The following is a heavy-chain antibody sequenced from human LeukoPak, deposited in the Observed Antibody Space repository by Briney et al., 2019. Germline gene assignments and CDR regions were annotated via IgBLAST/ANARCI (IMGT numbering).Heavy chain of an antibody. CDR2: IRSKANSYAT. D-gene: IGHD4-23*01. Sequence: GGSLRLSCAASGFTFSGSAMHWVRQASGKGLEWVGRIRSKANSYATVYAASVKGRFTISRDDSKNTAYLQMNSLETEDTAVYYCTRPSYGGAPYVDYWGQGTLVTVSS. J-gene: IGHJ4*02. V-gene: IGHV3-73*01. CDR3: TRPSYGGAPYVDY. CDR1: GFTFSGSA.